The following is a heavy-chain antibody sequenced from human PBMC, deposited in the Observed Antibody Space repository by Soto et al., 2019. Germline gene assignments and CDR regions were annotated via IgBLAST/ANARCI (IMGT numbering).Heavy chain of an antibody. CDR1: GYTFTGYY. V-gene: IGHV1-2*04. Sequence: GASVKVSCKASGYTFTGYYMHWVRQAPGQGLEWMGWINPNSGGTNYAQKFQGWVTMTRDTSISTAYMELSRLRSDDTAVYYCARGEPYYYYGMDVWGQGTTVTVSS. D-gene: IGHD2-21*01. J-gene: IGHJ6*02. CDR2: INPNSGGT. CDR3: ARGEPYYYYGMDV.